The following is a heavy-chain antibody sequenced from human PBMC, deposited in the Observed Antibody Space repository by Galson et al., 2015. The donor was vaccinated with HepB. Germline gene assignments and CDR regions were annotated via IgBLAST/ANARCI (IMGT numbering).Heavy chain of an antibody. D-gene: IGHD6-6*01. J-gene: IGHJ4*02. CDR2: ITPIFGTA. CDR1: GGTFSSYA. CDR3: ATLLPSIAARPFDY. Sequence: SVKVSCKASGGTFSSYAISWVRQAPGQGLEWMGGITPIFGTANYAQKFQGRVTITADESTSTAYMELSSLRSEDTAVYYCATLLPSIAARPFDYWGQGTLVTVSS. V-gene: IGHV1-69*13.